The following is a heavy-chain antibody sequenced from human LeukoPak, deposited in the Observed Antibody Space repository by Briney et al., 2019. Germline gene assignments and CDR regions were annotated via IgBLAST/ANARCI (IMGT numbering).Heavy chain of an antibody. Sequence: PGGSLGLSCAASGFTFSNYAMSWVRQAPGKGLEWVSAITGGGSGIYYADSMKSRFTISRDNSKNTLYLQINSLRAEDTAVYYCAKWGDYDVLTGYYVSDYWGQGTLVTVSS. D-gene: IGHD3-9*01. CDR3: AKWGDYDVLTGYYVSDY. J-gene: IGHJ4*02. CDR2: ITGGGSGI. CDR1: GFTFSNYA. V-gene: IGHV3-23*01.